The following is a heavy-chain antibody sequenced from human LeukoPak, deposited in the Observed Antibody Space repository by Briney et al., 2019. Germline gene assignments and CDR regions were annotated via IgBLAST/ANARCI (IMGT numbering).Heavy chain of an antibody. CDR3: ARRGDYGDYMVLDG. CDR2: FYYSWST. CDR1: GGSISSGGYY. D-gene: IGHD4-17*01. Sequence: PSVSLSLTCTVSGGSISSGGYYWIWIRQPPGKGLLWIGYFYYSWSTYYNPSLKSRVTISVDTSNNQFSLKLSSVTPVDTAVYSCARRGDYGDYMVLDGWGKGTTVT. V-gene: IGHV4-31*03. J-gene: IGHJ6*03.